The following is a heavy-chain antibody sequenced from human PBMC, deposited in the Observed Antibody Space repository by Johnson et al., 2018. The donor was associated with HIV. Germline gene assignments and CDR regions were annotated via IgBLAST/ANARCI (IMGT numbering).Heavy chain of an antibody. V-gene: IGHV3-30*04. CDR2: ISYDGSNK. Sequence: QVQLVESGGGVVQPGRSLRLSCAASGFTFSNYAMHWVRQAPGKGLEWVAVISYDGSNKFYADSVKGRFTISRDNSKNTLYLQMNSLRHEDTAVYYCARDQGELRRTHAFDIWGQGTMVTVSS. CDR1: GFTFSNYA. D-gene: IGHD1-14*01. J-gene: IGHJ3*02. CDR3: ARDQGELRRTHAFDI.